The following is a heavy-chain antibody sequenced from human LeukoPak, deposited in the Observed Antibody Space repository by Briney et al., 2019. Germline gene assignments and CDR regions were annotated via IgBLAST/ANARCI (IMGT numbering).Heavy chain of an antibody. D-gene: IGHD6-13*01. CDR2: IYHSGST. Sequence: SGTLSLTCAVSGVSISSSNWWSWVRQPPGKGLEWIGSIYHSGSTYYNPSLKSRVTISVDKSKNQFSLKLSSVTAADTAVYYCARTTEAHSWRTRYYDYYMDVWGKGTTVTVSS. CDR1: GVSISSSNW. CDR3: ARTTEAHSWRTRYYDYYMDV. J-gene: IGHJ6*03. V-gene: IGHV4-4*02.